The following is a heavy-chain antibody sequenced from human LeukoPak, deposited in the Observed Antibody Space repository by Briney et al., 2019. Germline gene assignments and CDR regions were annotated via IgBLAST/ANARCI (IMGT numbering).Heavy chain of an antibody. D-gene: IGHD2-2*01. CDR1: GFTFSSYS. Sequence: GGSLRLSCEASGFTFSSYSMNWVRQAPGKGLEWVSSTSSSSSYIYYADSVKGRFTISRDNAKNSLYLQMNSLRAEDTAVYYCARDRCSSTSCSLYYYYYGMDVWGQGTTVTVSS. J-gene: IGHJ6*02. CDR2: TSSSSSYI. V-gene: IGHV3-21*01. CDR3: ARDRCSSTSCSLYYYYYGMDV.